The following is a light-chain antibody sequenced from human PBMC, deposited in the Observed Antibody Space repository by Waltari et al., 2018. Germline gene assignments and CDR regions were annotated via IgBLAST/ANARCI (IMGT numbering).Light chain of an antibody. CDR3: CSTDSSGDHWV. Sequence: SYELTHPPSVAVSPGPPARITCSGADLQIPSPSWSPPPSDQAPVLVIYEDTKRPSGIPERFSGSSSGTMSTLTSGGAQGDDEADYYGCSTDSSGDHWVFGGGTQLTVL. CDR1: DLQIPS. V-gene: IGLV3-10*01. J-gene: IGLJ3*02. CDR2: EDT.